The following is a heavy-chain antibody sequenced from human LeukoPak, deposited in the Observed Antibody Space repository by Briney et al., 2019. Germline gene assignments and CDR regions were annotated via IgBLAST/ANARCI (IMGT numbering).Heavy chain of an antibody. Sequence: GGSLRLFCEASGFTFSSYWMHWVRQAPGKGLVWVSRINSDGSSTTYADSVKGRFTISRDNAKNTLYLQMNSLRAEDTAVHYCARDLATVTTLIDYWGQGTLVTVSS. V-gene: IGHV3-74*01. J-gene: IGHJ4*02. D-gene: IGHD4-17*01. CDR2: INSDGSST. CDR1: GFTFSSYW. CDR3: ARDLATVTTLIDY.